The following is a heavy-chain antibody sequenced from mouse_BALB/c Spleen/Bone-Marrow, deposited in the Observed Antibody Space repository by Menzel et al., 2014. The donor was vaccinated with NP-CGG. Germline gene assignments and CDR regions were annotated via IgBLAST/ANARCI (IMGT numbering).Heavy chain of an antibody. CDR2: ISNGGVST. CDR1: GFAFSSYD. Sequence: EVKVEESGGGLVKSGGSLKLSCAASGFAFSSYDMSWVRQTPEKRLEWVTYISNGGVSTYYADAVKGRFTISRDNAKNALYLQMSSLKSEDTAMYYCTRDGYDVGGAMDYWGQGTSVTVSS. D-gene: IGHD2-2*01. V-gene: IGHV5-12-1*01. J-gene: IGHJ4*01. CDR3: TRDGYDVGGAMDY.